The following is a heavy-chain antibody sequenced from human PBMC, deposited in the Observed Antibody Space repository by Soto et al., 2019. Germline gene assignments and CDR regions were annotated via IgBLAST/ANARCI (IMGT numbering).Heavy chain of an antibody. J-gene: IGHJ4*02. CDR3: AVVEMATIPVFDY. V-gene: IGHV1-18*01. CDR2: ISAYNGNT. D-gene: IGHD5-12*01. CDR1: GYTFGKYG. Sequence: ASVKVSCKASGYTFGKYGISWVRQAPGQGLEWMGWISAYNGNTNNAQMFQGRVTMTTDTSTSTVYMELSSLRSEDTAVYYCAVVEMATIPVFDYWGQGTLVTVSS.